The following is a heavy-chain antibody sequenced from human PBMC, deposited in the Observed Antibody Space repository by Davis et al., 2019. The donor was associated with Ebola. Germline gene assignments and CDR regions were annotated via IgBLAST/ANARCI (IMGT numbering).Heavy chain of an antibody. V-gene: IGHV3-73*01. CDR3: TLSSQLVDY. D-gene: IGHD3-16*02. CDR1: GFTFSGSA. J-gene: IGHJ4*02. CDR2: IRSKANSYAT. Sequence: GGSLRLSCAASGFTFSGSAMPWVRQASGKGLEWVGRIRSKANSYATAYAASVKGRFTISRDDSKNTAYLQMNSLKTEDTAVYYCTLSSQLVDYWGQGTLVTVSS.